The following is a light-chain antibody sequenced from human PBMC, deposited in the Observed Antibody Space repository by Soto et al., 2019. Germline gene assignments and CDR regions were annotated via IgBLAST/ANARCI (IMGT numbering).Light chain of an antibody. CDR3: QQCYSALT. Sequence: VQMTQSPSSLSASVGDRVTITCRARQNISSYLNWYQQKPGKAPKLLIFSASSLQRGVPARFSGSGSGTHFTLTIRSLQPDDFATYFCQQCYSALTFGGGTKVE. J-gene: IGKJ4*01. CDR1: QNISSY. CDR2: SAS. V-gene: IGKV1-39*01.